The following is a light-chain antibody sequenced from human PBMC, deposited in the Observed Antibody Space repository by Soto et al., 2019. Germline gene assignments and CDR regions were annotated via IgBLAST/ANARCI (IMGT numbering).Light chain of an antibody. CDR1: QSVNIN. Sequence: EIVMTQSPSTLSGSLVERSTLTCMASQSVNINLAWYQKKAGQAPRLLIYGASTRPTAIPARFSGSGSGTEFTLTISSLQSEDFAVYFCQHYNNWPWTFGQGTKVDI. CDR2: GAS. CDR3: QHYNNWPWT. J-gene: IGKJ1*01. V-gene: IGKV3-15*01.